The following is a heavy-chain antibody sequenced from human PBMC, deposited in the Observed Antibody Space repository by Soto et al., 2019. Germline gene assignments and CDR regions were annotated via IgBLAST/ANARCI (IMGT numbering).Heavy chain of an antibody. Sequence: GGSLRLSCAASGFTFSSYAMSWVRQAPGKGLEWVSAISGSGGSTYYADPVKGRFTISRDNSKNTLYLQMNSLRAEDTAVYYCAKYGSGSSLLYYFDYWGQGTLVTVSS. CDR2: ISGSGGST. J-gene: IGHJ4*02. CDR1: GFTFSSYA. CDR3: AKYGSGSSLLYYFDY. D-gene: IGHD3-10*01. V-gene: IGHV3-23*01.